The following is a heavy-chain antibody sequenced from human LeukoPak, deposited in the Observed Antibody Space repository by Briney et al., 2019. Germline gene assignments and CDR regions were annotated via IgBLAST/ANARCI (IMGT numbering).Heavy chain of an antibody. CDR2: IYYSGST. Sequence: SETLSLTCTVSGGSISSSSYYWGWIRQPPGKGLEWIGSIYYSGSTYYNPSLKSRVTISVDTSKNQFSLKLSSVTAADTAVYYCARDRGLLGVFDYWGQGTLVTVSS. CDR1: GGSISSSSYY. D-gene: IGHD1-26*01. J-gene: IGHJ4*02. V-gene: IGHV4-39*02. CDR3: ARDRGLLGVFDY.